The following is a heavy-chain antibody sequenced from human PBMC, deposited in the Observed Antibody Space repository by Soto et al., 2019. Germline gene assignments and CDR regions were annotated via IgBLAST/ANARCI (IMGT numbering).Heavy chain of an antibody. J-gene: IGHJ4*02. CDR2: INQDGSET. Sequence: HPGGSLRLSCEASGFTFGSYWMTWVRQAPGKGLEWVANINQDGSETYYVDSVKGRFAISRDNAENSLYLHMNSLRAEDTALYYCARAADMIRGVIFGYWGLVTVVTVSS. CDR3: ARAADMIRGVIFGY. V-gene: IGHV3-7*04. CDR1: GFTFGSYW. D-gene: IGHD3-10*01.